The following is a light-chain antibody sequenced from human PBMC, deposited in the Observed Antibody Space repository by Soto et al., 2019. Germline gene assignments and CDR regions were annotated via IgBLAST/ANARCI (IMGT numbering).Light chain of an antibody. V-gene: IGKV1-33*01. CDR3: QQYDNLPLP. J-gene: IGKJ4*01. CDR1: QDISNY. CDR2: DAS. Sequence: IQINQPTYSLSASVGDRVTITCQSSQDISNYLNWYQQKPGKAPKLLIYDASDLETGVPSRFSGSGSGTDFTFTINSLQPEDIATYYCQQYDNLPLPFGGGAIVDVK.